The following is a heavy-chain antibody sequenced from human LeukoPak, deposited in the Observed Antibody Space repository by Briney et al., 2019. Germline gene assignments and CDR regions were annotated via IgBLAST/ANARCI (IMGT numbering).Heavy chain of an antibody. Sequence: GGSLRLSCAASGFTFDDYAMHWARQAPGKGLEWVSLISWDGGSTYYADSVKGRFTISRDNSKNSLYLQMNSLRAEDTALYYCAKAMPQKTYYYYMDVWGKGTTVTVSS. J-gene: IGHJ6*03. CDR1: GFTFDDYA. CDR2: ISWDGGST. CDR3: AKAMPQKTYYYYMDV. V-gene: IGHV3-43D*04.